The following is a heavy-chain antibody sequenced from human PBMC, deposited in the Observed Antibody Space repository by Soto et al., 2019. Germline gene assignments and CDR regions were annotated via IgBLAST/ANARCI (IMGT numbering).Heavy chain of an antibody. J-gene: IGHJ5*02. Sequence: PSETLSLTCTVSGGSISSYYWSWIRQPPGKGLEWIGYIYYSGSTNYNPSLKSRVTISVDTSKNQFSLKLSSVTAADTAVYYCARQWGPRIWSGYYRWFDPWGQGTLVTVSS. CDR1: GGSISSYY. CDR3: ARQWGPRIWSGYYRWFDP. D-gene: IGHD3-3*01. V-gene: IGHV4-59*08. CDR2: IYYSGST.